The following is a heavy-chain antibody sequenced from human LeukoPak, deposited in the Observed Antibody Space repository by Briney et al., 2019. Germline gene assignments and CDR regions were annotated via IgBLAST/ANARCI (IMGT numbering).Heavy chain of an antibody. Sequence: PGGSLRLSCAASGFTFSSYGMSWVRQAPGKGLEWVSGINWNGGSTGYADSVKGRFTISRDNAKNSLYLQMNSLRAEDTALYYCARDHPPSIVGAAYFDYWGQGTLVTVSS. D-gene: IGHD1-26*01. CDR1: GFTFSSYG. CDR3: ARDHPPSIVGAAYFDY. CDR2: INWNGGST. V-gene: IGHV3-20*04. J-gene: IGHJ4*02.